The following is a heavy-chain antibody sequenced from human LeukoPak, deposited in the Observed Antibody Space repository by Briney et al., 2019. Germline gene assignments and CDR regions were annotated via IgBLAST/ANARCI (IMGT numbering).Heavy chain of an antibody. CDR2: IYYSGST. V-gene: IGHV4-39*07. CDR3: ARDSISGSIPYYDAFDI. D-gene: IGHD5-12*01. CDR1: GGSIISSSYY. J-gene: IGHJ3*02. Sequence: SETLSLTCTVSGGSIISSSYYWGWIRQPPGKGLEWIGSIYYSGSTYYNPSLKSRVTISVDTSKNQFSLKLSSVTAADTAVYYCARDSISGSIPYYDAFDIWGQGTMVTVSS.